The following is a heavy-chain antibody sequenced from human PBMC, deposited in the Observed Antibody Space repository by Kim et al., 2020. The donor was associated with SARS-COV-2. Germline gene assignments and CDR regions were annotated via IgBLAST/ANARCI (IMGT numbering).Heavy chain of an antibody. CDR3: ARVPCSSTSCYYYYYYMDV. CDR1: GGSISSYY. Sequence: SETLSLTCTVSGGSISSYYWSWIRQPPGKGLEWIGYIYYSGSTNYNPSLKSRVTISVDTSKNQFSLKLSSVTAADTAVYYCARVPCSSTSCYYYYYYMDVWGKGTPVTVSS. V-gene: IGHV4-59*01. J-gene: IGHJ6*03. D-gene: IGHD2-2*01. CDR2: IYYSGST.